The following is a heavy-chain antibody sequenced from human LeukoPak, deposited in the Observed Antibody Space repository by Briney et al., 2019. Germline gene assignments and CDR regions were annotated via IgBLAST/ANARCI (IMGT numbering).Heavy chain of an antibody. CDR1: GYTFTSYE. D-gene: IGHD6-13*01. J-gene: IGHJ5*02. Sequence: ASVKVSCKASGYTFTSYEINWVRQATGQGLEWMGWLNPNSGNTRYAQKFQGRVAMTRNTSISTAYMELSSLRSEDTAVYYCARGSRAVAGHNWFDPWGKGTLVTVSS. CDR3: ARGSRAVAGHNWFDP. CDR2: LNPNSGNT. V-gene: IGHV1-8*01.